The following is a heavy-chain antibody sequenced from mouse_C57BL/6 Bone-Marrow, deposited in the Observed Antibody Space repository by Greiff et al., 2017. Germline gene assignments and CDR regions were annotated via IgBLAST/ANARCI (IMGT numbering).Heavy chain of an antibody. CDR1: GFSFNTYA. Sequence: EVKLMESGGGLVQPKGSLKLSCAASGFSFNTYAMNWVRQAPGKGLEWVARIRSKSNNYATYYADSVKDRFTISRDDSESMLYLQMNNLKTEDTAMYYCVRSLYYDYDGGFAYWGQGTLVTVSA. J-gene: IGHJ3*01. V-gene: IGHV10-1*01. CDR2: IRSKSNNYAT. CDR3: VRSLYYDYDGGFAY. D-gene: IGHD2-4*01.